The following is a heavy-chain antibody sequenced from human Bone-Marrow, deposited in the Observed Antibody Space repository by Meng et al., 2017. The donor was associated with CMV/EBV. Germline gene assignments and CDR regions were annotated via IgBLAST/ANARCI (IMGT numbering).Heavy chain of an antibody. CDR3: ARPVYYDFWSGYLYDDAFDI. CDR1: GFTFSSYA. CDR2: ISSSSSYI. Sequence: GGSLRLSCAASGFTFSSYAMHWVRQAPGKGLEWVSSISSSSSYIYYADSVKGRFTISRDNAKNSLYLQMNSLRAEDTAVYYCARPVYYDFWSGYLYDDAFDIWGQGTMVTVSS. J-gene: IGHJ3*02. D-gene: IGHD3-3*01. V-gene: IGHV3-21*01.